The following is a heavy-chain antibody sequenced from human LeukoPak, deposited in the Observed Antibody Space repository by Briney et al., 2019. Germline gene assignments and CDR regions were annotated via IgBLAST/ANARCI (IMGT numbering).Heavy chain of an antibody. CDR3: ARDFFHGHCSGLTCFLLDS. D-gene: IGHD2-15*01. CDR2: ISAYNGNT. CDR1: GYTFTRYG. Sequence: ASVKVSCKTSGYTFTRYGITWVRQAPGQGLKWMGWISAYNGNTNYAQKFQGRLTVTTDTSTNTAYMELRSLRPDDTAVYYCARDFFHGHCSGLTCFLLDSWGQGSLVTVSS. J-gene: IGHJ4*02. V-gene: IGHV1-18*01.